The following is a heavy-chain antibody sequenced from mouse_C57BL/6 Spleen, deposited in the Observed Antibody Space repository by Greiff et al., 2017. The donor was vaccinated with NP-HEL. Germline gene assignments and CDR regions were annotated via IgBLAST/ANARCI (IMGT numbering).Heavy chain of an antibody. Sequence: VHVKQSGPELVKPGASVKISCKASGYSFTGYYMNWVKQSPEKSLEWIGEINPSTGGTTYNQKFKAKATLTVDKSSSTAYMQLKSLTSEDSAVYYCARERDGNYDYAMDYWGQGTSVTVSS. CDR3: ARERDGNYDYAMDY. CDR1: GYSFTGYY. J-gene: IGHJ4*01. V-gene: IGHV1-42*01. D-gene: IGHD2-1*01. CDR2: INPSTGGT.